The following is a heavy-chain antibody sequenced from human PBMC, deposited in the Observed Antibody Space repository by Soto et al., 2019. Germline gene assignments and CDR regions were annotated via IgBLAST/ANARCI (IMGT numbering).Heavy chain of an antibody. CDR1: GFTFSSYA. CDR3: AKGGTRSNSRSLPFFYYHYLGV. V-gene: IGHV3-23*01. J-gene: IGHJ6*03. D-gene: IGHD6-13*01. CDR2: ISGSGGST. Sequence: EVQLLESGGGLVQPGGSLRLSCAASGFTFSSYAMSWVRQAPGKGLEWVSAISGSGGSTYYADSVKGRFTISRDNSKNTVYLEMNSLRAEDTGVYYCAKGGTRSNSRSLPFFYYHYLGVLGKGAPV.